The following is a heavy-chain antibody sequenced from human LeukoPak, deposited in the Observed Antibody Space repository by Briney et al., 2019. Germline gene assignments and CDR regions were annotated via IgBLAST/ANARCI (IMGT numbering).Heavy chain of an antibody. Sequence: ASVKVSCKPSGYTFTGYYLHWVRQAPGQGLEWMGWFNPDSGGTNYAQTFQGKVTMTRDSSISTAYMELSSLKSDDTAVYYCARGWQYLDYWGQGTLVTVSS. V-gene: IGHV1-2*02. J-gene: IGHJ4*02. CDR1: GYTFTGYY. CDR2: FNPDSGGT. CDR3: ARGWQYLDY.